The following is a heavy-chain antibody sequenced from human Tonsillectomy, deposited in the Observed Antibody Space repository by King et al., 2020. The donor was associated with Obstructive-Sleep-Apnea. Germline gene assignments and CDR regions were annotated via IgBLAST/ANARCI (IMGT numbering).Heavy chain of an antibody. CDR3: ARDPDAYGDYEDYYFDY. CDR2: ISYDGSNK. V-gene: IGHV3-30*04. CDR1: AFTFSSYA. Sequence: VQLVESGGGVVQPGRSLRLSCAASAFTFSSYAMHWVRQAPGKGLEWVAFISYDGSNKYYADSVKGRFTISRDNSKNTLYLQMNSLRAEDTAVYYCARDPDAYGDYEDYYFDYWGQGTLVTVSS. D-gene: IGHD4-17*01. J-gene: IGHJ4*02.